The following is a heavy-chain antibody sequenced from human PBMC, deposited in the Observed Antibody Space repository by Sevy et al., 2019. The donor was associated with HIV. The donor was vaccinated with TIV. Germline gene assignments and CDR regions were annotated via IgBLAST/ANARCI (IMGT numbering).Heavy chain of an antibody. CDR1: GFTFSSYA. CDR3: ATHYSGRGFDY. D-gene: IGHD4-4*01. CDR2: ISGSGGST. V-gene: IGHV3-23*01. Sequence: GGSLRLSCAASGFTFSSYAMSWVRQAPGKGLEWVSAISGSGGSTYYADSVKGRFTISRDNSKNTPYLQMNSLRAEDTAVYYCATHYSGRGFDYWGQGTLVTVSS. J-gene: IGHJ4*02.